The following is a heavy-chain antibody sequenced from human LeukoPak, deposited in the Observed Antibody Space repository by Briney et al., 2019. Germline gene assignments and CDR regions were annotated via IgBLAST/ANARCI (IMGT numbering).Heavy chain of an antibody. CDR1: GGSISSGDYY. D-gene: IGHD3-22*01. V-gene: IGHV4-30-4*01. CDR2: IYYSGST. CDR3: ARDSWLYYYGSSGLNYGMDV. J-gene: IGHJ6*02. Sequence: PSETLSLTCTVSGGSISSGDYYWSWIRQPPGKGLEWIGYIYYSGSTYYNPSLKSRVTISVDTSKNQFSLKLSSVTAADTAVYYCARDSWLYYYGSSGLNYGMDVWGQGTTVTVSS.